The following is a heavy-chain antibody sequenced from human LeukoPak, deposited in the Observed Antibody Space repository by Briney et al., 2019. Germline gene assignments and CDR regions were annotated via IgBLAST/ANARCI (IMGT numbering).Heavy chain of an antibody. J-gene: IGHJ5*02. CDR3: ARENGDYGWFDP. V-gene: IGHV4-4*07. CDR1: GGSTSSYY. CDR2: INTSGFR. Sequence: PSETLSLTCTVSGGSTSSYYWSWVRQPAGKGLEWIGRINTSGFRNYNPSLKSRVTMSLDTSKNQFSLKLRSVTAADTAVYYCARENGDYGWFDPWGQGTLVTVSS. D-gene: IGHD4-17*01.